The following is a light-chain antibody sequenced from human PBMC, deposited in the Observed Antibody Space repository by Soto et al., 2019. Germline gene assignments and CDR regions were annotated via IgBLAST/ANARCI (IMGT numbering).Light chain of an antibody. CDR1: QSVSNNY. CDR3: QQYGSSGT. CDR2: GAS. Sequence: EIVLTQSPGNLSLSPGERATRSCRTSQSVSNNYLAWYQQKPGQAPRLLIYGASNRATGIPDRFSGSGSGTDFTLTISRLEPEDFAVYYCQQYGSSGTFGQGTKVDIK. J-gene: IGKJ1*01. V-gene: IGKV3-20*01.